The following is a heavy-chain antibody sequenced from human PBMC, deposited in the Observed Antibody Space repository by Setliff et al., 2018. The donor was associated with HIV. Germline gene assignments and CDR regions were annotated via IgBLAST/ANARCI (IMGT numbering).Heavy chain of an antibody. CDR2: IYNSATT. J-gene: IGHJ4*02. CDR3: ARGPRRRNYYDTSGYYSQNDY. D-gene: IGHD3-22*01. V-gene: IGHV4-59*12. CDR1: GASISFDT. Sequence: SETLSLTCIVSGASISFDTWSWIRQPPGKGLQWIGFIYNSATTNYNPSLKSRVTISVDTSKNQFSLKLSSVTAADTAVYYCARGPRRRNYYDTSGYYSQNDYWGQGALVTVSS.